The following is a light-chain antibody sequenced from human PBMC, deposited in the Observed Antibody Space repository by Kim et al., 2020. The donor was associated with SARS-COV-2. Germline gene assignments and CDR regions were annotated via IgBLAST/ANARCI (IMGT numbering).Light chain of an antibody. CDR1: SLRSYY. CDR2: GKN. V-gene: IGLV3-19*01. J-gene: IGLJ3*02. CDR3: NSRDSSGNRV. Sequence: SSELTQDPAVSVALGQTVRITCQGDSLRSYYASWYQQKPGQAPVLVIYGKNNRPSGIQDRFSGSSSGNTASLTITGAQAEDEADYYCNSRDSSGNRVFGG.